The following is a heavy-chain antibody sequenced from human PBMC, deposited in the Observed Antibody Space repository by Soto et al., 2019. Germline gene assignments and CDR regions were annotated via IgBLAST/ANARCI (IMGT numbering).Heavy chain of an antibody. CDR2: INPNSGGT. CDR1: GYTFTGYY. CDR3: ARGGAIRWPYYFDY. D-gene: IGHD2-2*02. J-gene: IGHJ4*02. Sequence: ASVKVSCKASGYTFTGYYMHWVRQAPGQGLEWMGWINPNSGGTNYAQKFQGWVTMTRDTSISTAYMELSRLRSDDTAVYYCARGGAIRWPYYFDYWGQGTLVTVSS. V-gene: IGHV1-2*04.